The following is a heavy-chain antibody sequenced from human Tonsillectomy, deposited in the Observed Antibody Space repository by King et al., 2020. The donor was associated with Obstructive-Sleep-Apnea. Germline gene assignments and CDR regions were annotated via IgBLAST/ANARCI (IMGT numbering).Heavy chain of an antibody. CDR2: IYYSGST. CDR3: ASSYDSSGLEDY. V-gene: IGHV4-61*01. D-gene: IGHD3-22*01. CDR1: GGSVSSGSYY. Sequence: VQLQESGPGLVKPSETLSLTCTVSGGSVSSGSYYWSWIRQPPGKGLEWIGYIYYSGSTNYNPSLKSRVTISVDTSKNPFSLKLSSVTAADTAVYYCASSYDSSGLEDYWGQGTLVTVSS. J-gene: IGHJ4*02.